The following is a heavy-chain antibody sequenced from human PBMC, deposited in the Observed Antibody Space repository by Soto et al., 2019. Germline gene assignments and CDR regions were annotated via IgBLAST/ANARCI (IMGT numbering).Heavy chain of an antibody. J-gene: IGHJ6*03. CDR1: GGSISSSSYY. Sequence: QLQLQESGPGLVKPSETLSLTCTVSGGSISSSSYYWGWIRQPPGKGLEWIGSIYYSGSTYYNPSLKSRVTISVDTSKNQFSLKLSSVTAADTAVYYCARETGTYYYYYMDVWGKGTTVTVSS. V-gene: IGHV4-39*01. CDR3: ARETGTYYYYYMDV. D-gene: IGHD1-7*01. CDR2: IYYSGST.